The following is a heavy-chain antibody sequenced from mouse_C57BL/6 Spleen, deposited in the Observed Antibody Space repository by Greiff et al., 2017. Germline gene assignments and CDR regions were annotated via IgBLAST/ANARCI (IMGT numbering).Heavy chain of an antibody. CDR3: ARGGWEGDMGY. Sequence: EVMLLESGGGLVKPGASLKLSCAASGFTFSSYAMSWVRQSPEKRLEWVATISDGGSYTYYQDNVKGRFTISRDNAKNNLYLQMSHLQSEDTAMCYCARGGWEGDMGYWGQRTSVTVSS. D-gene: IGHD4-1*01. CDR1: GFTFSSYA. V-gene: IGHV5-4*03. CDR2: ISDGGSYT. J-gene: IGHJ4*01.